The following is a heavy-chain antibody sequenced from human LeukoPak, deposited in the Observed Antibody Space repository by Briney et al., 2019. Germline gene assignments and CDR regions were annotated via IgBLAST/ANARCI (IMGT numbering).Heavy chain of an antibody. CDR3: LVYYYDSSGYRPKEAFDI. J-gene: IGHJ3*02. CDR2: ISAYNGNT. CDR1: GFTFTGYY. D-gene: IGHD3-22*01. Sequence: ASVKVSCKTSGFTFTGYYIHWVRQAPGQGLEWMGWISAYNGNTNYAQKLQGRVTMTTDTSTSTAYMELRSLRSDDTAVYYCLVYYYDSSGYRPKEAFDIWGQGTMVTVSS. V-gene: IGHV1-18*04.